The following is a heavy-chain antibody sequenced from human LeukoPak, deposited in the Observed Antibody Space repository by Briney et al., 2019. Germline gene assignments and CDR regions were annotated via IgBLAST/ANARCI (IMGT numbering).Heavy chain of an antibody. D-gene: IGHD5-12*01. CDR1: GFTFSNYA. CDR2: FSGSGGST. Sequence: GGSLRLSCAGFGFTFSNYAMSWVRQAPGKGLEWVSGFSGSGGSTYYADSVKGRFTISSDNSKNTLYLQMNSLRAEDTAVYYCAKEAGYSGYDPGDYWGQGTLVTVSS. CDR3: AKEAGYSGYDPGDY. V-gene: IGHV3-23*01. J-gene: IGHJ4*02.